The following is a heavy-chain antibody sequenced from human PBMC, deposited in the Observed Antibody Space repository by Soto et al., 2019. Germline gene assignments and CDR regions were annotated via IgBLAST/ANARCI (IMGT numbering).Heavy chain of an antibody. V-gene: IGHV1-8*01. D-gene: IGHD6-13*01. CDR1: GYTFTSYD. Sequence: ASVKVSCKASGYTFTSYDINWVRQATGQGLEWMGWMNPNSGNTGYAQKFQGRVTMTRNTSISTAYMELSSLRSEDTAVYYCASNTVVAAAGTTDYYYYYYMDVWGKGTTVTVSS. J-gene: IGHJ6*03. CDR2: MNPNSGNT. CDR3: ASNTVVAAAGTTDYYYYYYMDV.